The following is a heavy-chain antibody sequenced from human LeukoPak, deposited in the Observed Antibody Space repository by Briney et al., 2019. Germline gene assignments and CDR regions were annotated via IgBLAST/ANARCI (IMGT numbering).Heavy chain of an antibody. J-gene: IGHJ4*02. CDR3: ARDARVQKWFGELLKTTTYYFDY. Sequence: SETLSLTCTVSGGSISSSSFYWGWIRQPPGKGLEWIGSIYYSGSTYYNPSLKSRVSISVDTSKNQFSLKLSSVTAADTAVYYCARDARVQKWFGELLKTTTYYFDYWGQGTLVTVSS. V-gene: IGHV4-39*07. CDR2: IYYSGST. CDR1: GGSISSSSFY. D-gene: IGHD3-10*01.